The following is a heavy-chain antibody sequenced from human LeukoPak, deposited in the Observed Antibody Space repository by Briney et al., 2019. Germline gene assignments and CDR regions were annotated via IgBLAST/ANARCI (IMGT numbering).Heavy chain of an antibody. V-gene: IGHV6-1*01. Sequence: SQTLSLTCALSGDSVSSNSAAWNWIRQSPSRGLEWLGRTYYRSKWYNDYAVSVKSRITINPDTSKNQFSLQLNSVTPEDTAVYYCARDPDSSGWYGGWFDPWGQGTLVTVSS. CDR2: TYYRSKWYN. CDR3: ARDPDSSGWYGGWFDP. J-gene: IGHJ5*02. D-gene: IGHD6-19*01. CDR1: GDSVSSNSAA.